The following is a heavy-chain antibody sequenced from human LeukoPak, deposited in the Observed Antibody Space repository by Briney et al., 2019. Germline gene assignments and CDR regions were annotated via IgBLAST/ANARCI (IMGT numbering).Heavy chain of an antibody. CDR3: ASRPFETTVVPWDFY. CDR2: IRPMNSDV. CDR1: GFTFSSSA. J-gene: IGHJ4*02. V-gene: IGHV5-51*01. D-gene: IGHD4-23*01. Sequence: PGGSLRLSCAASGFTFSSSAMSWVRQVPGKGLEWMGIIRPMNSDVRYSPSFQGQVTISADRSINTAYLQWSSLTASDTAMYYCASRPFETTVVPWDFYWGQGTQVTVSS.